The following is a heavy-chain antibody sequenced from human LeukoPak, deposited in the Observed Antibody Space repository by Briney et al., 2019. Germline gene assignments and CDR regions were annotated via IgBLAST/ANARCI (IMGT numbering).Heavy chain of an antibody. Sequence: ASVKVSCKASGYTFTSYGISWVRQAPGQGLEWMGWISAYNGNTNYAQKLQGRVTMTTDTSTSTAYMELRSLRSDDTAVYYCARLAEDIVVVPAAMRGSWYYYYMDVWGKGTTVTVSS. CDR3: ARLAEDIVVVPAAMRGSWYYYYMDV. CDR1: GYTFTSYG. J-gene: IGHJ6*03. D-gene: IGHD2-2*01. CDR2: ISAYNGNT. V-gene: IGHV1-18*01.